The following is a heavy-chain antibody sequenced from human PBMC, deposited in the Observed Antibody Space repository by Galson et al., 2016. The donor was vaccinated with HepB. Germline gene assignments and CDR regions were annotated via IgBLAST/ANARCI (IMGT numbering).Heavy chain of an antibody. CDR1: GDSVSSNSAT. CDR2: TYYRSKWYS. J-gene: IGHJ6*02. Sequence: CAISGDSVSSNSATWNWIRLSPSRGLEWLGRTYYRSKWYSDYALSVKSRITINADTSKSQFSLQLNSVTPEDTAVYYCARRTGNGFDVWGQGTPVTVPS. V-gene: IGHV6-1*01. CDR3: ARRTGNGFDV. D-gene: IGHD1-1*01.